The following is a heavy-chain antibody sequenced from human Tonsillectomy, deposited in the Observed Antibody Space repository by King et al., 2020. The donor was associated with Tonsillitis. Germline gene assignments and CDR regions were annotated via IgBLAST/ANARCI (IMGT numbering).Heavy chain of an antibody. D-gene: IGHD3-3*01. CDR2: IYWDDDK. Sequence: TLKESGPTLVKPTQTLTLTCTVSGFSLSTSEVAVGWIRQPPGKALEWLALIYWDDDKRYSPSLKSRLTITKDTSKNQVVLTMTNMDPVDTATYYCAHRPSYDFWSGYYFDYWGQGTLVTVSS. CDR1: GFSLSTSEVA. J-gene: IGHJ4*02. V-gene: IGHV2-5*02. CDR3: AHRPSYDFWSGYYFDY.